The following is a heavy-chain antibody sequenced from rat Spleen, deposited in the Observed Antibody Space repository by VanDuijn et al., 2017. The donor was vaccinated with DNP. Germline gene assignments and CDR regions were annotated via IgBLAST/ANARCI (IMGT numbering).Heavy chain of an antibody. J-gene: IGHJ3*01. CDR2: ISYDGGST. CDR3: ARHEAYSSYIYGFAY. Sequence: EVQLVESGGGLVQPGRSLKLSCAASGFTFSDYYMTWVRQAPTKGLEWVAYISYDGGSTYYGDSVKGRFTISRDNAKNTQYLQMDSLRSEDTATYYCARHEAYSSYIYGFAYWGKGTLVTVFS. CDR1: GFTFSDYY. V-gene: IGHV5-7*01. D-gene: IGHD1-2*01.